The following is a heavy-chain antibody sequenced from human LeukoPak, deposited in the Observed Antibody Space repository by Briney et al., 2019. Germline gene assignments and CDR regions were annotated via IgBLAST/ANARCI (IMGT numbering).Heavy chain of an antibody. Sequence: GGSLRLSCAASGFTFSSYSMNWVRQAPGKGLEWVSYISSSSSTIYYADSVKGRFTISRDNAKNSLYLQMNSLRAEDTAVSYCARDRVGYSSGWYFFGYWGQGTLVTVSS. CDR3: ARDRVGYSSGWYFFGY. CDR1: GFTFSSYS. V-gene: IGHV3-48*01. J-gene: IGHJ4*02. D-gene: IGHD6-19*01. CDR2: ISSSSSTI.